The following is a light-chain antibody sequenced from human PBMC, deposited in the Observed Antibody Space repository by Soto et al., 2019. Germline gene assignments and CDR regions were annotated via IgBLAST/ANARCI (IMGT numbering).Light chain of an antibody. V-gene: IGLV2-14*01. CDR1: SSDTTDFYS. Sequence: QSALTQPASVSGSPGQSITISCTGTSSDTTDFYSVSWYQQHPGQAPKLVIYEVANRPSGVSSRFSGSKSDNTASLTISGLPAEDEAHYYCSSYSVSAGLVLFGGGTKVTVL. CDR3: SSYSVSAGLVL. J-gene: IGLJ2*01. CDR2: EVA.